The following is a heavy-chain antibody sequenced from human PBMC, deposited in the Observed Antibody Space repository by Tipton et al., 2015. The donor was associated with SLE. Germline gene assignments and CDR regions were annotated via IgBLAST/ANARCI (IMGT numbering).Heavy chain of an antibody. D-gene: IGHD3-3*01. CDR3: TKDRLRFLEWLSDYMDV. CDR1: GFNFDNYA. Sequence: SLRLSCAGSGFNFDNYALQWVRLAPGKGLEWVSGISWNGGSVGYADSVKGRFTISRDNAKNSVYLEMDSLKAEDTALYYCTKDRLRFLEWLSDYMDVWGEGTMVIVSS. J-gene: IGHJ6*03. CDR2: ISWNGGSV. V-gene: IGHV3-9*01.